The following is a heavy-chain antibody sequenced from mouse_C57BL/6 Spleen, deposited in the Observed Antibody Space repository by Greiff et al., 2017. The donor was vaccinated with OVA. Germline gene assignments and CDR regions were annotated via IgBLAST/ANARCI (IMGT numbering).Heavy chain of an antibody. CDR3: ARDDYDENFDY. D-gene: IGHD2-4*01. CDR1: GYAFTNYL. J-gene: IGHJ2*01. Sequence: VQVVESGAELVRPGTSVKVSCKASGYAFTNYLIEWVKQRPGQGLEWIGVINPGSGGTNYNEKFKGKATLTADKSSSTAYMQLSSLTSEDSAVYFCARDDYDENFDYWGQGTTLTVSS. V-gene: IGHV1-54*01. CDR2: INPGSGGT.